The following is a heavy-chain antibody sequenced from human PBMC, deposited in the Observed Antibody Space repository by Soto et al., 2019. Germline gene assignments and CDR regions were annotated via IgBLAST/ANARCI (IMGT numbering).Heavy chain of an antibody. D-gene: IGHD3-10*01. J-gene: IGHJ3*02. CDR1: GGSISSYY. CDR3: ARDRITLANDAFDI. CDR2: IYTSGST. Sequence: SETLSLTCTASGGSISSYYWSWIRQPAGKGLEWIGRIYTSGSTNYNPSLKSRVTMSVDTSKNQFSLNLSSVTAAADTAVYYCARDRITLANDAFDIWGQGTMVTVSS. V-gene: IGHV4-4*07.